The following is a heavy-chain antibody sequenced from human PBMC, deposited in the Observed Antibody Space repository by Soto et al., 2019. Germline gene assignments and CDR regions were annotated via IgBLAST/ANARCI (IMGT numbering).Heavy chain of an antibody. Sequence: QVQLQESGPGLVKPSETLSLTCAVSGDSISSYYCMWIRQPPGKGLESIGYLYYGRSANYNPSLKSRVTLSVDTSTNQCSLTLSTLTAADTAVYYCALRSMAVVPEYWGQGTLVTVSS. D-gene: IGHD3-22*01. CDR1: GDSISSYY. J-gene: IGHJ4*02. V-gene: IGHV4-59*01. CDR3: ALRSMAVVPEY. CDR2: LYYGRSA.